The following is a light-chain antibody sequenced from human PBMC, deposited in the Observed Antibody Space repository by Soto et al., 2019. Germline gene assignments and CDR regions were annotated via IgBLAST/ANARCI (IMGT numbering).Light chain of an antibody. J-gene: IGKJ1*01. Sequence: DIQVTQSPSAMSAAVGDRVTITCRTSQDISNRLGWFQQRPGKAPKRLISSASTLETGVPSRFSGTGSGTEFTLTISSLQPEDFATYYCQQHAAYPRDFGQGT. CDR1: QDISNR. CDR2: SAS. V-gene: IGKV1-17*03. CDR3: QQHAAYPRD.